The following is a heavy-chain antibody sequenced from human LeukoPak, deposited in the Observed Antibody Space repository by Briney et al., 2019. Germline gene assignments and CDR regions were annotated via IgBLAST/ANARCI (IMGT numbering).Heavy chain of an antibody. CDR1: GFTVSSNY. CDR2: IYSGGST. V-gene: IGHV3-53*01. J-gene: IGHJ4*02. Sequence: PGGSLRLSCAASGFTVSSNYMSWVRQAPGKGLEWVSVIYSGGSTHYADSVKGRFTISRDNSKNTLYLQMNSLRAEDTAVYYCASLPIAAAGTSLDYWGRGTLVTVSS. D-gene: IGHD6-13*01. CDR3: ASLPIAAAGTSLDY.